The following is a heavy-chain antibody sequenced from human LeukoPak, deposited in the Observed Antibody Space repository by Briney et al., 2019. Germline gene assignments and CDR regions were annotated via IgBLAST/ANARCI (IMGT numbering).Heavy chain of an antibody. CDR3: ASRRHGYNLFDY. D-gene: IGHD5-24*01. J-gene: IGHJ4*02. CDR1: GGSFSGYY. Sequence: SETLSLTCAVYGGSFSGYYWNWIRQPPGKGLEWIGEINHSGSTNYNPSLKSRVTISVDTSKNQFSLKVSSVTAADTAMYYCASRRHGYNLFDYWGQGTLVTVSS. V-gene: IGHV4-34*01. CDR2: INHSGST.